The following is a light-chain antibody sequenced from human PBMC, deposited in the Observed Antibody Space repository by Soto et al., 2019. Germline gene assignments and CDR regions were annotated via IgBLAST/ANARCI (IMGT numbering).Light chain of an antibody. CDR2: GAT. CDR3: QQYDDWLRLT. V-gene: IGKV3D-15*01. J-gene: IGKJ4*01. CDR1: QSVNIY. Sequence: EVVMTQFPATLSVSPGERATLSCRASQSVNIYLALYQQKPGQAPRLLIFGATYRATGIPARFSGSGSGKEFNLTISGLQSEDFGVYFCQQYDDWLRLTFCGGTKVEIK.